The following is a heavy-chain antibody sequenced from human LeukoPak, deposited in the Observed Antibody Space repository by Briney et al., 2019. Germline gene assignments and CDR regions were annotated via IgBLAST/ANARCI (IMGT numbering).Heavy chain of an antibody. D-gene: IGHD3-10*01. V-gene: IGHV7-4-1*02. CDR3: AREPYYYGSGSYYILDY. Sequence: ASVKVSCKASGYTFTGYYMHWVRQAPGQGLEWMGWINTNTGNPTYAQGFTGRFVFSLDTSVSTAYLQISSLKAEDTAVCYCAREPYYYGSGSYYILDYWGQGSLVTVSS. CDR1: GYTFTGYY. J-gene: IGHJ4*02. CDR2: INTNTGNP.